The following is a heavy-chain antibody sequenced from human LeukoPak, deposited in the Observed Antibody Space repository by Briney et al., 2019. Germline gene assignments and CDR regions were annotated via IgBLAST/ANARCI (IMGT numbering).Heavy chain of an antibody. D-gene: IGHD1-26*01. J-gene: IGHJ4*02. V-gene: IGHV1-24*01. CDR1: GYTLTELS. CDR3: ASFSGSYLAFDY. CDR2: FDPEDGET. Sequence: ASVKVSCKVSGYTLTELSMHWVRQAPGKGLEWMGGFDPEDGETIYAQKFQGRVTMTEDTSTGTAYMELRSLRSDDTAVYYCASFSGSYLAFDYWGQGTLVTVSS.